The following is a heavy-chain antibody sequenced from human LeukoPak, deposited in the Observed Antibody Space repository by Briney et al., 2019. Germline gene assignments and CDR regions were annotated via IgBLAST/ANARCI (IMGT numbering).Heavy chain of an antibody. CDR1: GFTFSSYG. Sequence: PGGSLRLSCAASGFTFSSYGMHWVRQAPDKGLEWVAFIRYDGSNKYYADSVKGRFTISRDNSKNTLYLQMNSLRAEDTAVYYCAKDVTYYDFWSGYYTGSYYYYYYMDVWGKGTTVTVSS. D-gene: IGHD3-3*01. CDR2: IRYDGSNK. CDR3: AKDVTYYDFWSGYYTGSYYYYYYMDV. J-gene: IGHJ6*03. V-gene: IGHV3-30*02.